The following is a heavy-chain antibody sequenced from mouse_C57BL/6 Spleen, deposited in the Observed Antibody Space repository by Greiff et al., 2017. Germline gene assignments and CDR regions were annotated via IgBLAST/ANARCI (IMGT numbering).Heavy chain of an antibody. J-gene: IGHJ2*01. CDR2: IDPSDSET. CDR1: GYTFTSYW. V-gene: IGHV1-52*01. Sequence: QVHVKQPGAELVRPGSSVKLSCKASGYTFTSYWMHWVKQRPIQGLEWIGNIDPSDSETHYNQKFKDKATLTVDKSSSTAYMQLSSLTSEYSAVYYCARSGQLRLQGDFDYWGQGTTLTVSS. CDR3: ARSGQLRLQGDFDY. D-gene: IGHD3-2*02.